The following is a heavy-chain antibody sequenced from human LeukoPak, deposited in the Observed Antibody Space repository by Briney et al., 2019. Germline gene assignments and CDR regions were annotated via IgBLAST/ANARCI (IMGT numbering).Heavy chain of an antibody. J-gene: IGHJ3*02. V-gene: IGHV5-51*01. CDR3: ARPPTFGVNPGDAFDI. CDR1: GYSYIYYC. CDR2: IYPGDSDT. D-gene: IGHD4-23*01. Sequence: GESLQISCKGSGYSYIYYCTGWVRQMPGKGLEWMGIIYPGDSDTRYSPSFQGQVTISADKSIRTAYLQWSSLKASDTAMYYCARPPTFGVNPGDAFDIWGQGTMVTVSS.